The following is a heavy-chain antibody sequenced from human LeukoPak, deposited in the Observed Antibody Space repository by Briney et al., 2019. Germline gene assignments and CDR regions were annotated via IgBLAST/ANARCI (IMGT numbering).Heavy chain of an antibody. Sequence: GGSLRLSCAASGFTFSSYAMSWVRQAPGKGLEWVAVISYDGSNKYYADSVKGRFTISRDNSKNTLYLQMNSLRAEDTAVYYCARVSAAAGMSVDYWGQGTLVTVSS. D-gene: IGHD6-13*01. CDR2: ISYDGSNK. V-gene: IGHV3-30*04. J-gene: IGHJ4*02. CDR1: GFTFSSYA. CDR3: ARVSAAAGMSVDY.